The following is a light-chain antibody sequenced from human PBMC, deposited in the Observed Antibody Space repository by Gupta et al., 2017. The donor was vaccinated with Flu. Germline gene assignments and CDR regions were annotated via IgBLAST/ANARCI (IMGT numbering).Light chain of an antibody. V-gene: IGLV1-40*01. Sequence: TINSKATSSSVGGGCDTHWYLHPAGAAPNLLLFGDSNRHSGGPDRFSGSKSATSGSVATTGLQADDEGVYYCQSDENNRNAWVFGGGTKLTVL. CDR1: SSSVGGGCD. J-gene: IGLJ3*02. CDR2: GDS. CDR3: QSDENNRNAWV.